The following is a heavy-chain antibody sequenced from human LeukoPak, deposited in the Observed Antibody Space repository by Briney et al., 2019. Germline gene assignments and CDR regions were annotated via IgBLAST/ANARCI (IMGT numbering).Heavy chain of an antibody. D-gene: IGHD2-2*01. CDR1: GLSFSSFA. Sequence: GGSLRLSCAASGLSFSSFAMSWVRQGPARGLEWVSSIRGNGETFYADSVKGRFTISRDNSKNTLYLQMNSLRAEGTAVYYCVGRSTSSLFDYWGQGTLVTVSS. CDR3: VGRSTSSLFDY. V-gene: IGHV3-23*01. CDR2: IRGNGET. J-gene: IGHJ4*02.